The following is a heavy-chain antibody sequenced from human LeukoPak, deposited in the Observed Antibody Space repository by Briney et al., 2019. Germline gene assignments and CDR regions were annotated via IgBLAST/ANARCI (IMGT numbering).Heavy chain of an antibody. V-gene: IGHV4-59*08. CDR2: IYYTGRT. CDR3: ASSNYYARYFHR. J-gene: IGHJ1*01. Sequence: PSETLSLTCTVSGGAMSSYWTWIRQPPGTGLEWIGYIYYTGRTNYNPSLKSRVSISVDASKSQFSLKLSSVTAADTAVYYCASSNYYARYFHRWGQGTLVTVSS. CDR1: GGAMSSY. D-gene: IGHD3-22*01.